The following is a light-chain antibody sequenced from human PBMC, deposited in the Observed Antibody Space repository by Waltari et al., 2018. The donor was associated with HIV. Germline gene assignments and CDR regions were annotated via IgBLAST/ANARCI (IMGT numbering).Light chain of an antibody. CDR2: WAS. Sequence: DIMMTQSQDSLAVSLGARATINCKSSQSVLSSYDNNNYLVWYQQKPGQPPNLLISWASTRESGVPDRFSGSGSGTDFTLTISSLQAEDVAVYYCQQCYATPLTFGGGTKVEIK. J-gene: IGKJ4*01. V-gene: IGKV4-1*01. CDR1: QSVLSSYDNNNY. CDR3: QQCYATPLT.